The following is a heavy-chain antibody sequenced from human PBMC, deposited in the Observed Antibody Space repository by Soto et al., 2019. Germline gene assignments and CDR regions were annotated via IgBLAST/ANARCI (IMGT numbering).Heavy chain of an antibody. V-gene: IGHV1-18*01. Sequence: QLQLVQSGGEVKKPGASVKVSCKSSGYKFISHSITWVRQAPGQGLAWMGRISAYNGNTNYAQKLQGRVTMTTDTSTNTAYMELRSLRSDDTAVYYCARGAFCGGAPGCRDMDVWGQGTTVTVSS. D-gene: IGHD2-21*01. CDR1: GYKFISHS. CDR3: ARGAFCGGAPGCRDMDV. J-gene: IGHJ6*02. CDR2: ISAYNGNT.